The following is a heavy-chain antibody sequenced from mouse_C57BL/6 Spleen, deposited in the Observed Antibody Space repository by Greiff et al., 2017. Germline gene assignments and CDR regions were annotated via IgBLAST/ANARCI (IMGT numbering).Heavy chain of an antibody. V-gene: IGHV3-6*01. J-gene: IGHJ4*01. CDR2: ISYDGSN. Sequence: EESGPGLVKPSQSLSLTCSVTGYSITSGYYWNWIRQFPGNKLEWMGYISYDGSNNYNPSLKNRISITRDTSKNQFFLKLNSVTTEDTATYYCARDPPMDYWGQGTSVTVSS. CDR1: GYSITSGYY. CDR3: ARDPPMDY.